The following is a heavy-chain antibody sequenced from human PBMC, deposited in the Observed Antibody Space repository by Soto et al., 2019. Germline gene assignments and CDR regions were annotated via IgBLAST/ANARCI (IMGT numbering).Heavy chain of an antibody. V-gene: IGHV3-13*04. CDR2: IGTAGDT. Sequence: EVQLVESGGGLVQPGGSLRLSCAASGFTFSSYDMHWVRQATGKGLEWVSAIGTAGDTYYPGSVKGRFTISRENAKNSLYLQMNSLRAGDTAVYYCARAHSSSWYHYYYYGMDVWGQGTTVTVSS. J-gene: IGHJ6*02. D-gene: IGHD6-13*01. CDR3: ARAHSSSWYHYYYYGMDV. CDR1: GFTFSSYD.